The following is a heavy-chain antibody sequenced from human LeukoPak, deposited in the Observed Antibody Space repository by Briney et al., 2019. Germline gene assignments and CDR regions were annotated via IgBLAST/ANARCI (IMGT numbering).Heavy chain of an antibody. V-gene: IGHV1-2*02. CDR1: GYTFTVNY. CDR2: MNPNSGVT. D-gene: IGHD2-2*01. CDR3: ARGAGTSWFDY. J-gene: IGHJ4*02. Sequence: PWDSVKVSCKPSGYTFTVNYLHWVRQAPGQGLEWVGWMNPNSGVTFYAQNFQGRVTMTRDTSVTTAYMELSSLTSDDTAVYYCARGAGTSWFDYWGQGSLVTVSS.